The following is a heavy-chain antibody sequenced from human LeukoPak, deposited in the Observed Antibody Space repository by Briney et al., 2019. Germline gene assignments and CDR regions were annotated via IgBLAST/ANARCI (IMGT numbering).Heavy chain of an antibody. CDR2: ITNGGTA. CDR1: GFTFKSYA. Sequence: GGSLRLSCVASGFTFKSYAMNWVRQAPGKGLEWVSGITNGGTAHYGDSVKGRFTISRANSKNSLYLQMNTLSAQDTAVYYCAKGYFGSGSYYNPYFDYWGQGTLVTVSS. J-gene: IGHJ4*02. V-gene: IGHV3-23*01. D-gene: IGHD3-10*01. CDR3: AKGYFGSGSYYNPYFDY.